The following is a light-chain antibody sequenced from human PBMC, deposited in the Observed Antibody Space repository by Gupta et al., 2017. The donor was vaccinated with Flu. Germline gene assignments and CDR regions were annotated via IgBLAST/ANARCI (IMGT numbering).Light chain of an antibody. CDR1: SSNIGSNT. J-gene: IGLJ3*02. Sequence: QPVLTQPPSASGTPGQKVTISCSGSSSNIGSNTVNWYQQRPGTAPKLLIYSNNQRPSGVPDRFSGSKSGTSASLAISGLQSEDEADDYCAAWDDSLNGLNWVFGGGTKLTVL. V-gene: IGLV1-44*01. CDR2: SNN. CDR3: AAWDDSLNGLNWV.